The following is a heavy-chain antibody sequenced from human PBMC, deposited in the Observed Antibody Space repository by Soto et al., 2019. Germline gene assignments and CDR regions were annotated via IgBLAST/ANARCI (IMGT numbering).Heavy chain of an antibody. V-gene: IGHV3-23*01. CDR1: GFTFSSYA. Sequence: GGSLRLSCAASGFTFSSYAMSWVRQAPGKGLEWVSAISGSGGSTYYADSVKGRFTISRDNSKNTLYLQMNSLRAEDTAVYYCAKEFQYQLPLSLYYFDYWGQGTLVTVSS. J-gene: IGHJ4*02. D-gene: IGHD2-2*01. CDR3: AKEFQYQLPLSLYYFDY. CDR2: ISGSGGST.